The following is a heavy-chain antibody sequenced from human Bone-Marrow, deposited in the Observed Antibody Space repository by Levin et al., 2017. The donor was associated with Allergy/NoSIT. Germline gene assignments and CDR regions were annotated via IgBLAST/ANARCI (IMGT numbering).Heavy chain of an antibody. J-gene: IGHJ5*02. V-gene: IGHV3-9*01. Sequence: SLKISCAASGFSFDDFAMHWVRQAPGKGLEWVSGISWNSGSRGYADSVKGRFTISRDNAKNSLYLHMNTLRGEDTAFYYCARDKSSGWLSPRAWFDPWGQGTLVTVSS. CDR1: GFSFDDFA. D-gene: IGHD6-19*01. CDR2: ISWNSGSR. CDR3: ARDKSSGWLSPRAWFDP.